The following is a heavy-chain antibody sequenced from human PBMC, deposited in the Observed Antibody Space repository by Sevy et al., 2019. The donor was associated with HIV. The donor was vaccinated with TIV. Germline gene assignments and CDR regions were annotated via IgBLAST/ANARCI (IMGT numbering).Heavy chain of an antibody. CDR2: TYYRSKWYN. Sequence: SQTLSLTCAISGDSVSSNSAAWNWIRQSPSRGLEWLGRTYYRSKWYNDYAVSVKSRITINPDTSKNRFSLQLNSVTPGDTAVYYCARALWYDILTGYYPSSAYYFDYWGQGTLVTVSS. D-gene: IGHD3-9*01. CDR3: ARALWYDILTGYYPSSAYYFDY. J-gene: IGHJ4*02. CDR1: GDSVSSNSAA. V-gene: IGHV6-1*01.